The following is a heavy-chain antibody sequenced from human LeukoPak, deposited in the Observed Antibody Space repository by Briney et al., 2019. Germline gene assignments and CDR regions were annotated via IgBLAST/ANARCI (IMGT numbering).Heavy chain of an antibody. J-gene: IGHJ4*02. CDR3: ARRYSSSWSNFDY. D-gene: IGHD6-13*01. CDR2: MYYSGST. CDR1: DGSISSSSYY. Sequence: SETLSLTCTVSDGSISSSSYYWGWIRQPPGKGLEWIGSMYYSGSTYYNPSLKSRVTISADTSKNQFSLKLSSVTAADTAVYYCARRYSSSWSNFDYWGQGTLVTVSS. V-gene: IGHV4-39*01.